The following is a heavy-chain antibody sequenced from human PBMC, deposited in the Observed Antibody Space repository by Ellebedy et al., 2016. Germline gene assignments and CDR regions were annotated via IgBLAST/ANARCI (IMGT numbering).Heavy chain of an antibody. D-gene: IGHD3-10*01. V-gene: IGHV4-61*08. CDR2: IYYSGST. Sequence: SETLSLTXTVSGGSISSGGYYWSWIRQHPGKGLEWIGYIYYSGSTNYNPSLKSRVTMSVDTSKNQFSLKLSSVTAADTAVYYCARIWFGGVTDWGQGTLVTVSS. CDR3: ARIWFGGVTD. J-gene: IGHJ4*02. CDR1: GGSISSGGYY.